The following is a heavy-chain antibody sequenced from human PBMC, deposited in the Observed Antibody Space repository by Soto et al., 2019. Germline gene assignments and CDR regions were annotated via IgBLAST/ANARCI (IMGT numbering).Heavy chain of an antibody. CDR3: ARDITFVVVAATPVYYYGMDV. D-gene: IGHD2-15*01. Sequence: QVQLVQSGAEVKKPGSSVKVSCKASGGTFSSYTISWVRQAPGQGLEWMGRIIPILGIANYAQKFQGRVTITADKSTSTAYMELSSLRSEDTAVYYCARDITFVVVAATPVYYYGMDVWGQGTTVTVSS. CDR2: IIPILGIA. V-gene: IGHV1-69*08. J-gene: IGHJ6*02. CDR1: GGTFSSYT.